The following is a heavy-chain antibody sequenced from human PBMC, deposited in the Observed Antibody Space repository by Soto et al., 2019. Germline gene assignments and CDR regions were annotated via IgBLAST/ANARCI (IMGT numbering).Heavy chain of an antibody. V-gene: IGHV1-69*01. Sequence: QVQLVQSGAEVKKPGSSVKVSCKASGGTFSSYAISWVRQAPGQGLEWMGGIIPIFGTANYAQKFQGRVTITADESTSTAYMELSSLRSEDTAVYYCARDRDIVLVPAAGQDAFDIWGQGTMVTVSS. CDR2: IIPIFGTA. J-gene: IGHJ3*02. D-gene: IGHD2-2*01. CDR3: ARDRDIVLVPAAGQDAFDI. CDR1: GGTFSSYA.